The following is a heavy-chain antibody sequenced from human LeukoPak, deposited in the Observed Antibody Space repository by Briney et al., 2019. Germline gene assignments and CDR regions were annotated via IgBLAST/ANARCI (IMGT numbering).Heavy chain of an antibody. D-gene: IGHD6-25*01. J-gene: IGHJ4*02. CDR2: ISPYNDNT. Sequence: GASVKVSCKASGYTFTSFGISWVRQVPGQGIEWMGWISPYNDNTNYAQKFQGRVTMTTDTSTSTVFMELRGLRSDDTAVYYCAREPSGLLFDYWGQGTLVTVSS. CDR1: GYTFTSFG. CDR3: AREPSGLLFDY. V-gene: IGHV1-18*01.